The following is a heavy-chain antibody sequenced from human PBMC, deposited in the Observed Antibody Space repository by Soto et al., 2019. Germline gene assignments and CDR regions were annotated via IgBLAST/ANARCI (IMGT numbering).Heavy chain of an antibody. CDR1: GYTFTSYG. J-gene: IGHJ6*02. CDR3: ARKGRVYSYNYYGMDV. Sequence: QVQLVQSGAEVKKPGASVKVSCKASGYTFTSYGISWVRQAPGQGLEWMGWISAYNGNTNYAQKLQGRVTMTTDTTTSAAYMELRSLRSDDTAVYYCARKGRVYSYNYYGMDVWGQGTTVTVSS. CDR2: ISAYNGNT. D-gene: IGHD5-18*01. V-gene: IGHV1-18*01.